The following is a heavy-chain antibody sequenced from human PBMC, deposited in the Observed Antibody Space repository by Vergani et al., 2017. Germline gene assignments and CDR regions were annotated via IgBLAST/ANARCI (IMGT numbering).Heavy chain of an antibody. J-gene: IGHJ4*02. D-gene: IGHD3-10*01. Sequence: QVQLQQWGAGLLKPSETLSLSCAVYGGSFSGYYWSWIRQPPGKGLEWIGEINHSGSTNYNPSLKSRVTISVDTSKNQFSLKLSSVTAADTALYYCARGGNPGKRLWFRGRWVDDWGQGTLVTVSS. V-gene: IGHV4-34*01. CDR3: ARGGNPGKRLWFRGRWVDD. CDR2: INHSGST. CDR1: GGSFSGYY.